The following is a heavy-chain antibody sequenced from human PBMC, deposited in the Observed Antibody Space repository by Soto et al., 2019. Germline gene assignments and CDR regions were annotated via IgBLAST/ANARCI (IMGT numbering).Heavy chain of an antibody. Sequence: PGGSLRLSCLTSGFSFSPYAMSWVRQAPGKGLEWVSNIDTTGHTTSYADSVEGRFTTSRDNAKNSLYLQMNSLRGGDTAVYYCVTDVTAAVAPDHWGQGTLVTVSS. J-gene: IGHJ4*02. CDR1: GFSFSPYA. V-gene: IGHV3-11*01. D-gene: IGHD6-19*01. CDR3: VTDVTAAVAPDH. CDR2: IDTTGHTT.